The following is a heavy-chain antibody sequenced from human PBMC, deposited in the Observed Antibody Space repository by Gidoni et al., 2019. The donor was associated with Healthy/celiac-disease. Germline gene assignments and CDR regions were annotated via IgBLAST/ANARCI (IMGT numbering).Heavy chain of an antibody. V-gene: IGHV4-59*01. CDR1: SYY. D-gene: IGHD3-16*02. J-gene: IGHJ3*02. CDR3: ARGVRYDYVWGSYRIHAFDI. CDR2: LYYSGST. Sequence: SYYWSWIRQPPGKGLEWIGYLYYSGSTNYNPSLKSRVTISVDTSKNQFSLKLSSVTAADTAVYYCARGVRYDYVWGSYRIHAFDIWGQGTMVTVSS.